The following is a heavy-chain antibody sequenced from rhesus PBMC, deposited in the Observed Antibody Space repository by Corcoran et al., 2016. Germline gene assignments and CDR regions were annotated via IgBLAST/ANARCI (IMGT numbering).Heavy chain of an antibody. CDR1: GFTFSAYY. Sequence: EVQLVESGGGLVQPGGSLRLSCAASGFTFSAYYMYWVRQAPGKGLEWVGFIRSKAYGGTAEYAASVKGRFTISRDDSKSIAYLQMSSLKTEDTAVYYCTTDSDYGSSPYYFDYWGQGVLVTVSS. V-gene: IGHV3-184*01. CDR3: TTDSDYGSSPYYFDY. D-gene: IGHD4-29*01. J-gene: IGHJ4*01. CDR2: IRSKAYGGTA.